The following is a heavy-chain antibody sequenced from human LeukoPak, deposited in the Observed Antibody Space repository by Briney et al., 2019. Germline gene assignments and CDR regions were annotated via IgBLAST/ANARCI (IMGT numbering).Heavy chain of an antibody. D-gene: IGHD4-23*01. CDR3: ARLDYGGNSGLRY. CDR2: ISSSGSTI. V-gene: IGHV3-48*03. CDR1: GFTFSSYE. J-gene: IGHJ4*02. Sequence: PGGSLRLSCAASGFTFSSYEMNWVRQAPGKGLEWVSYISSSGSTIYYADSEKGRFTISRDNAKNSLYLQMNSLRAEDTAVCYCARLDYGGNSGLRYWGQGTLVTVSS.